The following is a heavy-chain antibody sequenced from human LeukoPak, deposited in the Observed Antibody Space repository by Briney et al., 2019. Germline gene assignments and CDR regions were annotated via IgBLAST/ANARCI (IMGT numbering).Heavy chain of an antibody. V-gene: IGHV4-34*01. J-gene: IGHJ5*02. CDR1: GGSFSGYY. CDR3: ARRGANWFDP. D-gene: IGHD3-10*01. Sequence: SETLSLTCAVYGGSFSGYYWSWIRQPPGNGLEWIGEINHSGSTNYNPSLKSRVTISVDTSKNQCSLKLSSVTAADTAVYYCARRGANWFDPWGQGTLVTVSS. CDR2: INHSGST.